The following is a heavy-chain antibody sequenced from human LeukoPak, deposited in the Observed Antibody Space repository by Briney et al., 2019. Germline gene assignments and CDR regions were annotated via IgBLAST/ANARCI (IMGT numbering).Heavy chain of an antibody. CDR2: INHSGST. V-gene: IGHV4-34*01. J-gene: IGHJ4*02. Sequence: LETLSLTCAVYGGSFSGYYWSWIRQPPGKGLEWIGEINHSGSTNYNPSLKSRVTISVDTSKNQFSLKLSSVTAADTAVYYCARAVPCSGGSCYYFDYWGQGTLVTVSS. CDR3: ARAVPCSGGSCYYFDY. CDR1: GGSFSGYY. D-gene: IGHD2-15*01.